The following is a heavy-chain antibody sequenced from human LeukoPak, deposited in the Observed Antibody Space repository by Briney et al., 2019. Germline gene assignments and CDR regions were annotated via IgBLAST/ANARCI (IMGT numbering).Heavy chain of an antibody. D-gene: IGHD1-26*01. J-gene: IGHJ5*02. Sequence: PSETLSLTCTVSGGSINSSSYYWGWIRQPPGKGLESIGNIYYSGSTYYDPSLKSRVTISVDTSKNQFSLKLNSVTFADTALYYCARLADSGSYPPVWNFGPWGQGTLVTVSS. CDR3: ARLADSGSYPPVWNFGP. CDR1: GGSINSSSYY. V-gene: IGHV4-39*01. CDR2: IYYSGST.